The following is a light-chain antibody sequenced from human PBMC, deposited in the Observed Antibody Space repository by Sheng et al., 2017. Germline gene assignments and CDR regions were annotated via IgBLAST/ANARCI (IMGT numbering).Light chain of an antibody. Sequence: QSALTQPASVSGSPGQSITISCSGTSSDVGNYKLVSWYQQHPGKAPKLMIYEVSKRPSGVPDRFSGSNSGNTAALTISGTQAMDEADYYCQAWDTSSASWVFGGGTRLTVL. CDR2: EVS. CDR3: QAWDTSSASWV. J-gene: IGLJ3*02. CDR1: SSDVGNYKL. V-gene: IGLV2-14*02.